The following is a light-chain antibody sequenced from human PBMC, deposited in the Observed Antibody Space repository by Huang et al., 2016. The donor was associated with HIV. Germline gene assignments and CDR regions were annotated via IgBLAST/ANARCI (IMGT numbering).Light chain of an antibody. V-gene: IGKV3-15*01. Sequence: EIVMTQSPDTLSVSPGERATLSCRASQSVSNKLAWYQQKPGQAPRLLLHGASTRATGVPARLSGSGSGTEFTLTISSLQSEDCGVYYCQQYESWPPLTFGGGTKVEIK. J-gene: IGKJ4*01. CDR1: QSVSNK. CDR3: QQYESWPPLT. CDR2: GAS.